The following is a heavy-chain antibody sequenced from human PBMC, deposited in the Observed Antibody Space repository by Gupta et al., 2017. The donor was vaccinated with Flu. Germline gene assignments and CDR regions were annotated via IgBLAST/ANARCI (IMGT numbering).Heavy chain of an antibody. J-gene: IGHJ5*02. V-gene: IGHV3-11*06. CDR3: ARDSKGDYGDFNWFDP. Sequence: TISRDNAKNSLYLQMNSLRAEDTAVYYCARDSKGDYGDFNWFDPWGQGTLVTVSS. D-gene: IGHD4-17*01.